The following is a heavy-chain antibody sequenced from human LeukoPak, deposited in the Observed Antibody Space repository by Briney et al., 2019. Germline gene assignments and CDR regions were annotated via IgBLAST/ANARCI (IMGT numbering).Heavy chain of an antibody. CDR3: ARAKQQLVPLDY. Sequence: SETLSLTCSVSGDSISRSSYYWGWIRQPPGKGLEWIGSIFHSGSTYNNPSLKSRVTISVDTSKNQFSLKLSSVTAADTAVYYCARAKQQLVPLDYWGQGTLVTVSS. CDR1: GDSISRSSYY. D-gene: IGHD6-13*01. CDR2: IFHSGST. V-gene: IGHV4-39*07. J-gene: IGHJ4*02.